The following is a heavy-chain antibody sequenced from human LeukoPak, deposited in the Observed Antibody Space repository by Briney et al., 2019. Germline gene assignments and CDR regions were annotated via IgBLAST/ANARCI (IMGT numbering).Heavy chain of an antibody. CDR3: AREMKALAAAAADY. CDR1: GFTFSSYS. D-gene: IGHD6-13*01. Sequence: GGSLRLSYAASGFTFSSYSMNWVRQAPGKGLEWVSSISSSSSYIYYADSVKGRFTISRDNAKNSLYLQMNSLRAEDTAVYYCAREMKALAAAAADYWGQGTLVTVSS. V-gene: IGHV3-21*01. CDR2: ISSSSSYI. J-gene: IGHJ4*02.